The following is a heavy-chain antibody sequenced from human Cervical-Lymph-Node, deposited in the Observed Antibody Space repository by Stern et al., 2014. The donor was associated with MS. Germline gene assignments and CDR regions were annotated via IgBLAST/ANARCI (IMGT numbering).Heavy chain of an antibody. CDR1: GGTFTNYA. J-gene: IGHJ1*01. Sequence: VQLVESGAEVKKRGSSVKVSCRASGGTFTNYAFNWVRQAPGQGLEWIGGIIPIYGTANYAQRFQGRVTITADESTRTAYMELSSLRSDDTAVYYCATSGGDDSGSYLHYWGRGTLVTVSS. CDR3: ATSGGDDSGSYLHY. V-gene: IGHV1-69*01. D-gene: IGHD1-26*01. CDR2: IIPIYGTA.